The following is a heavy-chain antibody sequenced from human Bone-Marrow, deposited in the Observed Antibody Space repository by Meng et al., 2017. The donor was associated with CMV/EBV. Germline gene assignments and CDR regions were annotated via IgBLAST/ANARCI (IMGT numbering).Heavy chain of an antibody. V-gene: IGHV3-49*04. CDR2: VRSKAYGGTT. J-gene: IGHJ4*02. CDR1: GFTFGDYA. D-gene: IGHD6-13*01. CDR3: ARMRLAAAGNPIKPY. Sequence: GESLKISCTASGFTFGDYAMSWVRQAPGKGLEWVGFVRSKAYGGTTEYAASVKGRFTISRDDSKSIAYLQMNSLRTADTAVYYCARMRLAAAGNPIKPYWGQGTLVTVSS.